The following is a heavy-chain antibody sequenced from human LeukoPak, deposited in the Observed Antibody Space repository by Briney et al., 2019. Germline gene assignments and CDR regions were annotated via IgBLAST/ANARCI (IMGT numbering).Heavy chain of an antibody. J-gene: IGHJ6*02. CDR1: GFTFSSYG. Sequence: PGRSLRLSCAASGFTFSSYGMHWVRRAPGKGLQWVAVISYDGSNKYYADSVKGRFTISRDNSKNTLYLQMNSLRAEDTAVYYCTNMGSGDGMDVWGQGTTVTVSS. D-gene: IGHD6-19*01. V-gene: IGHV3-30*18. CDR3: TNMGSGDGMDV. CDR2: ISYDGSNK.